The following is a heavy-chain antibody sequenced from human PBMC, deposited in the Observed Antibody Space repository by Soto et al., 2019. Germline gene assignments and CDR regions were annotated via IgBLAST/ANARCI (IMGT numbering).Heavy chain of an antibody. CDR1: GGSFSGYY. V-gene: IGHV4-34*01. CDR3: ARGRGSGWYFPENNWFDP. J-gene: IGHJ5*02. D-gene: IGHD6-19*01. CDR2: INHSGST. Sequence: PSETLSLTCAVYGGSFSGYYWSWIRQPPGKGLEWIGEINHSGSTNYNPSLKSRVTISVDTSKNQFSLKLSSVTAADTAVYYCARGRGSGWYFPENNWFDPWGQGTLVTVSS.